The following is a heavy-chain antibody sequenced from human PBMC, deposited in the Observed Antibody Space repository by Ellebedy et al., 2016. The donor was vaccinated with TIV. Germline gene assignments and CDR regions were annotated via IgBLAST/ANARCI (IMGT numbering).Heavy chain of an antibody. Sequence: GESLKISXKASGYNFATNWIGWLRHVPGKGLEWMGVIYPGDSDTRYSPSFQGQVTISADKSISTAYLQWSSLKASDTAMYYCARATMVRGVMDYFDYWGQGTLVTVSS. CDR1: GYNFATNW. CDR3: ARATMVRGVMDYFDY. J-gene: IGHJ4*02. CDR2: IYPGDSDT. D-gene: IGHD3-10*01. V-gene: IGHV5-51*01.